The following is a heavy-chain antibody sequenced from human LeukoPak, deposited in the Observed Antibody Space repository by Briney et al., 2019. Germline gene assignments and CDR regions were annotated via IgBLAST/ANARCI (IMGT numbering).Heavy chain of an antibody. CDR2: ITGGGVST. CDR3: VKDIHTWIQLWLDS. CDR1: GFGFSYHA. V-gene: IGHV3-23*01. D-gene: IGHD5-18*01. Sequence: GGSLRLSCAASGFGFSYHAMHWVRQPPGKGLEWVSGITGGGVSTHYADSVKGRFTISRDNSKNTLFLQMNSLRAEDTAIYYCVKDIHTWIQLWLDSWGQGTLVAVAS. J-gene: IGHJ4*02.